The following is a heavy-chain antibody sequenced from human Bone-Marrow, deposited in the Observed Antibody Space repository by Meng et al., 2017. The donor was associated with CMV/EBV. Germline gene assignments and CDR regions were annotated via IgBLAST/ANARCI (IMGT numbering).Heavy chain of an antibody. CDR1: GYTFTGYY. CDR3: ARDGGGTGTTGDFDY. V-gene: IGHV1-2*02. D-gene: IGHD1-1*01. CDR2: INPNSGGT. J-gene: IGHJ4*02. Sequence: ASVKVSCKASGYTFTGYYMHWVRQAPGQGLEWMGWINPNSGGTNYAQKFQGRVTMTRDTSISTAYMELSSLRSEDTAVYYCARDGGGTGTTGDFDYWGQGTLVTVSS.